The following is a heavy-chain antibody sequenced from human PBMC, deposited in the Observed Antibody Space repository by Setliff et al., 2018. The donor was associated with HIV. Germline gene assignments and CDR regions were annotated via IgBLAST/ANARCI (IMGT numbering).Heavy chain of an antibody. Sequence: LSLTCTVSGASVNSDDYYWSWIRQTPGKGLEWIGYIYYSGDTYYNATLQSRATILLDTSKNQFFLKLSSVTAADTAVYYCARPAPRGYSYGHYYFDYWGQGTLVTVSS. J-gene: IGHJ4*02. D-gene: IGHD5-18*01. V-gene: IGHV4-30-4*01. CDR1: GASVNSDDYY. CDR3: ARPAPRGYSYGHYYFDY. CDR2: IYYSGDT.